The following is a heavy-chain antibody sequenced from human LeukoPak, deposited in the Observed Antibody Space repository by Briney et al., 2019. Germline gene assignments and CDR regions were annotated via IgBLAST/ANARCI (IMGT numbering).Heavy chain of an antibody. V-gene: IGHV1-2*06. CDR3: ARTHEMATIFFDY. Sequence: GASVEVSCKASGYTFTGYQMHWVRQAPGQGLEWLGRINPNGGGTNYAQKFQGRVTMTRDTSVSTAYMELSSLRSEDTAVYYCARTHEMATIFFDYWGQGTLVTVSS. D-gene: IGHD5-24*01. J-gene: IGHJ4*02. CDR1: GYTFTGYQ. CDR2: INPNGGGT.